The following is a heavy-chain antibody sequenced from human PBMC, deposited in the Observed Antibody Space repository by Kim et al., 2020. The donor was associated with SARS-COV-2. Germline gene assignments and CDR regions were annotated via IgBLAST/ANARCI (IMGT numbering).Heavy chain of an antibody. Sequence: ASVKVSCKASGYTFTGYYMHWVRQAPGQGLEWMGRINPNSGGTNYAQKFQGRVTMTRDTSISTAYMELSRLRSDDTAVYYCARGSSGYYGSGSYPLFDYWGQGTLVTVSS. CDR3: ARGSSGYYGSGSYPLFDY. D-gene: IGHD3-10*01. CDR1: GYTFTGYY. J-gene: IGHJ4*02. CDR2: INPNSGGT. V-gene: IGHV1-2*06.